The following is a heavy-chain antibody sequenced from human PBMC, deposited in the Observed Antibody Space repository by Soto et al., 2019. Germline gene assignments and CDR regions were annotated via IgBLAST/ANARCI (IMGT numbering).Heavy chain of an antibody. J-gene: IGHJ6*02. Sequence: SQTLSLTCAIAGVSVSSNSAAWNWIRQSSSRGLEWLGRTYYRSKWYNDYAVSVKSRITINPDTSENQFSLQLNSVTPEDTAVYYCARELIPVAGTRSARCYYDGMDVWGHGPPGTVSS. CDR1: GVSVSSNSAA. V-gene: IGHV6-1*01. CDR2: TYYRSKWYN. D-gene: IGHD6-19*01. CDR3: ARELIPVAGTRSARCYYDGMDV.